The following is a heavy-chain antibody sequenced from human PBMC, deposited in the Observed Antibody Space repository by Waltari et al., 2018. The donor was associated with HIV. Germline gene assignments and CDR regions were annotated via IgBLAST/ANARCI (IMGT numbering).Heavy chain of an antibody. D-gene: IGHD2-15*01. J-gene: IGHJ4*02. Sequence: QVQLVESGGGLVQPGGSLRRPSAAPGFIFRDFAIHWVRQAPGKGLEWVAVISRDGSSKYYADSVQGRFTISRDNSKNSLHLHMNSLRPKDTAVYYCAREGIVAAPFDFWGLGTLVTVSS. CDR3: AREGIVAAPFDF. CDR1: GFIFRDFA. CDR2: ISRDGSSK. V-gene: IGHV3-30*01.